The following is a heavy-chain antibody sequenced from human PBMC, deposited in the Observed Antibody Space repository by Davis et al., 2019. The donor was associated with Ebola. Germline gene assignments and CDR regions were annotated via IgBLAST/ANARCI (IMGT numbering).Heavy chain of an antibody. J-gene: IGHJ4*02. CDR1: GFTFSGHW. D-gene: IGHD2-15*01. Sequence: PGGSLRLSCAASGFTFSGHWMHWVRQAPGKGLVWVSQIKSDGSSATYADSVKGRFTISRDNAKNTLYLQMNSLSAEDTAVYYCGSPVVAWGQGTLVTVSS. CDR2: IKSDGSSA. CDR3: GSPVVA. V-gene: IGHV3-74*01.